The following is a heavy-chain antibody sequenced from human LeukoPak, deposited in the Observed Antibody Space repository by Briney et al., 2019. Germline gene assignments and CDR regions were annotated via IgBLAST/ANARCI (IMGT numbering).Heavy chain of an antibody. J-gene: IGHJ4*02. CDR1: GFTFSRYG. Sequence: GGSLRLSCAASGFTFSRYGMTWVRQAPEKGLEWVSTISDTGDSTYYADSVKGRFTISRDNSENTLYLQMNGLRAEDTAIYFCATGAYCDHWGQGTLVTVS. CDR2: ISDTGDST. V-gene: IGHV3-23*01. CDR3: ATGAYCDH.